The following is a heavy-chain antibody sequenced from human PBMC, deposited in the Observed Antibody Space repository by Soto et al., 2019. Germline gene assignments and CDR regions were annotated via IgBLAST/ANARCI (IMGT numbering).Heavy chain of an antibody. CDR2: IYYSGST. J-gene: IGHJ4*02. Sequence: SETLSLTCTVSGGSISSYYWSWIRQPPGKGLEWIGYIYYSGSTNYNPSLKSRVTISVDTSKNQSSLKLSSVTAADTAVHYCARGTSSWSWKFDYWGQGILVTXSS. D-gene: IGHD6-13*01. CDR1: GGSISSYY. V-gene: IGHV4-59*01. CDR3: ARGTSSWSWKFDY.